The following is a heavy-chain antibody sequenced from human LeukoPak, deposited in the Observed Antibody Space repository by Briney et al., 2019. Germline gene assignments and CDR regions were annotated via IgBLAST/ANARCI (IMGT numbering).Heavy chain of an antibody. J-gene: IGHJ4*02. V-gene: IGHV3-23*01. CDR2: ISSGGGTT. CDR3: AKDSRISGSYSGFDY. D-gene: IGHD1-26*01. Sequence: GGSLRLSCAASGFTFSSYAMSWVRQAPGKGLEWVSGISSGGGTTYYADSVKGRFTVSRDNSKNTLYLQMNGLKAEDTAVYYCAKDSRISGSYSGFDYWGQGTLVTVSS. CDR1: GFTFSSYA.